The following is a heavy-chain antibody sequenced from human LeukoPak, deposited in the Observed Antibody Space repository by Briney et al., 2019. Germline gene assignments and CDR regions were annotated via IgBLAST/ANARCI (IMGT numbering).Heavy chain of an antibody. D-gene: IGHD4-17*01. CDR3: ARLRDYVAGLDY. J-gene: IGHJ4*02. CDR1: GYRFTSYW. Sequence: GESLKISCKASGYRFTSYWIGWVRQMPGKGLEWMGTIQPADSDTIYSPSFQGQVTVSADKSISTAYLQWSSLKASDTAIYYCARLRDYVAGLDYWGQGALVTVSS. CDR2: IQPADSDT. V-gene: IGHV5-51*01.